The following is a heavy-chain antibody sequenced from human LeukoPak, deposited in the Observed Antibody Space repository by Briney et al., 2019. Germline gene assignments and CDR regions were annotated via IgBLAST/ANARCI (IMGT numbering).Heavy chain of an antibody. J-gene: IGHJ4*02. CDR2: ISSSSSYI. V-gene: IGHV3-21*04. CDR3: AKDGGFGVRMGSN. D-gene: IGHD3-10*01. CDR1: GFTFSSYS. Sequence: GGSLRLSCAASGFTFSSYSMNWVRQAPGKGLEWVSSISSSSSYIYYADSVKGRFTISRDNAKNSLYLQMNSLRAEDTAVYYCAKDGGFGVRMGSNWGQGTLVTVSS.